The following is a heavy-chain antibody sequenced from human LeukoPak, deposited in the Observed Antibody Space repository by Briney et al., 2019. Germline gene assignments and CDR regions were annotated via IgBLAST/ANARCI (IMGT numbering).Heavy chain of an antibody. CDR3: ATEYSSRAIDY. Sequence: GGSLRLSCAASGFNFSTYAIHWVRQAPGKGLEWVAVISYDATNKYYADSVKGRFTISRDNSKNTLYLQMNSLRTEDTAVYYCATEYSSRAIDYWGQGTLVTVSS. D-gene: IGHD6-13*01. J-gene: IGHJ4*02. V-gene: IGHV3-30*04. CDR1: GFNFSTYA. CDR2: ISYDATNK.